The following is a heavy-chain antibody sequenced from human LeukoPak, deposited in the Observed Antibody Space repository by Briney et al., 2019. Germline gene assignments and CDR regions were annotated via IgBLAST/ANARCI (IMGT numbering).Heavy chain of an antibody. CDR1: GYTFTSYG. CDR2: ISAYNGNT. CDR3: ARDGGIAAAGTGRVFDY. Sequence: ASVKVSCKASGYTFTSYGISWVRQAPEQGLEWMGWISAYNGNTNYAQKLQGRVTMTTDTSTSTAYMELRSLRSDDTAVYYCARDGGIAAAGTGRVFDYWGQGTLVTVSS. D-gene: IGHD6-13*01. J-gene: IGHJ4*02. V-gene: IGHV1-18*01.